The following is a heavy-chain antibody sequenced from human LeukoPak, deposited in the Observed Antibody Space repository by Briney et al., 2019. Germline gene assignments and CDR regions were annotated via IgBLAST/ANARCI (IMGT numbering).Heavy chain of an antibody. Sequence: SETLSLTCTVSGGSISSSSYYWGWIRQPPGKGLEWIGSIYYSGSTYYNPSLKSRVTISVDTSKNQFSLKLSSVTAADTAVYYCARAAVGATMAYFDYWGQGTLVTVSS. J-gene: IGHJ4*02. CDR2: IYYSGST. CDR3: ARAAVGATMAYFDY. V-gene: IGHV4-39*07. D-gene: IGHD1-26*01. CDR1: GGSISSSSYY.